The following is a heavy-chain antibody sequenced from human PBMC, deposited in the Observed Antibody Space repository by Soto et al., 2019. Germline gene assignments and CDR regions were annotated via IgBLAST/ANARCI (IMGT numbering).Heavy chain of an antibody. V-gene: IGHV1-8*01. Sequence: ASVKVSCKASGYTFTSYDINWVRQATGQGLEWMGWMNPNSGNTGYAQKFKGRVTMTRNTSISTAYMELSSLRSEDTAVYYCARAPVLRYFDWLLYEADAFDIWGQGTMVTVSS. CDR3: ARAPVLRYFDWLLYEADAFDI. D-gene: IGHD3-9*01. CDR1: GYTFTSYD. J-gene: IGHJ3*02. CDR2: MNPNSGNT.